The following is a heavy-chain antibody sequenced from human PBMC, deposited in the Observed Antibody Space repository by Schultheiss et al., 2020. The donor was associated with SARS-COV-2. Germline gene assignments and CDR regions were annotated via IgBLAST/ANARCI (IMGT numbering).Heavy chain of an antibody. Sequence: GGSLRLSCAASGFTFSSYSMNWVRQAPGKGLEWVSSISSSSSYIYYADSVKGRFTISRDNSKNTLHLQMNSLRDEETAVYYCARDYAVDYWGQGTLVTVSS. CDR3: ARDYAVDY. CDR1: GFTFSSYS. D-gene: IGHD4-17*01. V-gene: IGHV3-21*01. CDR2: ISSSSSYI. J-gene: IGHJ4*02.